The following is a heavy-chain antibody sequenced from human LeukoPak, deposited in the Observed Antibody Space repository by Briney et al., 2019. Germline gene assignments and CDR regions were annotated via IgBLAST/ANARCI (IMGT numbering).Heavy chain of an antibody. Sequence: SETLSLTCTVSGGSFSSTNYFWGWIRQPPGKGLEWIGNIYYSGSTNYNPSLKSRVTISVDTSKNQFSLKLSSVTAADTAVYYCTRGSIAYYYMDVWGKGTTVTISS. CDR3: TRGSIAYYYMDV. V-gene: IGHV4-61*01. J-gene: IGHJ6*03. CDR2: IYYSGST. CDR1: GGSFSSTNYF. D-gene: IGHD3-22*01.